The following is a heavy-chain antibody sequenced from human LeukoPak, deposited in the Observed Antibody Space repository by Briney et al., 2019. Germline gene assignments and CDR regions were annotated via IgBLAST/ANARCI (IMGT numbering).Heavy chain of an antibody. V-gene: IGHV4-4*07. Sequence: PSETLSLTCTVSGGSISSYYWSWIRQPAGKGLEWIGRIYTSGSTNYNPSLKSRVTMSVDTSKNQFSLKLSSVTAADTAVYYCARDQVAAETYYYYYYMDVWGKGTTVTISS. CDR1: GGSISSYY. CDR3: ARDQVAAETYYYYYYMDV. D-gene: IGHD6-13*01. CDR2: IYTSGST. J-gene: IGHJ6*03.